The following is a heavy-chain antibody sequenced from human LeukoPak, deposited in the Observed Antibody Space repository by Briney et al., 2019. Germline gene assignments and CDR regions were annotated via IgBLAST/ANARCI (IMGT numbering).Heavy chain of an antibody. CDR3: ARTLGCSSTSCYTGYYYYGMDV. J-gene: IGHJ6*02. Sequence: GGSLRLSCAASGFTFSSYSMNWVRQAPGKGLEWVSSIRSSTYIYYADSVKGRFTISRDNAKNSLYLQMNSLRAEDTAVYYCARTLGCSSTSCYTGYYYYGMDVWGQGTTVTVSS. D-gene: IGHD2-2*02. CDR1: GFTFSSYS. CDR2: IRSSTYI. V-gene: IGHV3-21*01.